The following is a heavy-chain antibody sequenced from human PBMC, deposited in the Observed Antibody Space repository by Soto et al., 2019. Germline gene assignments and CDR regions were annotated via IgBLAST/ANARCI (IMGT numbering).Heavy chain of an antibody. CDR3: ARSLGYDSSGYYPDY. CDR2: ISYDGSNK. CDR1: GFTFSSYA. V-gene: IGHV3-30-3*01. D-gene: IGHD3-22*01. Sequence: QVQLVESGGGVVQPGRSLRLSCAASGFTFSSYAMHWVRQAPGKGLEWVAVISYDGSNKYYADSVKGRFTISRDNSKNTLYLQMNSLRAEDTAVYYCARSLGYDSSGYYPDYWGQGTLVTVSS. J-gene: IGHJ4*02.